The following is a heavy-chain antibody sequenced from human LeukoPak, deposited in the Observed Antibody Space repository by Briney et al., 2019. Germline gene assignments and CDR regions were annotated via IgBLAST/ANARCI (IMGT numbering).Heavy chain of an antibody. CDR3: AKDMGSSWFTSGMDV. D-gene: IGHD6-13*01. J-gene: IGHJ6*02. CDR2: ISWNSGSI. Sequence: GGSLRLSCAASGFTFDDYAMHWVRQAPGKGLEWVSGISWNSGSIGCADSVKGRFTISRDNAKNSLYLQMNSLRAEDTALYYCAKDMGSSWFTSGMDVWGQGTTVTVSS. V-gene: IGHV3-9*01. CDR1: GFTFDDYA.